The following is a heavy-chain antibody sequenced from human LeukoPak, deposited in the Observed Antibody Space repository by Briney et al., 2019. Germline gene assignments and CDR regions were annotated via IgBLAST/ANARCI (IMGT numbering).Heavy chain of an antibody. CDR1: GYSISSGYY. V-gene: IGHV4-38-2*02. D-gene: IGHD3-22*01. CDR3: ARALVYNYDSSGYHYYFDY. J-gene: IGHJ4*02. Sequence: PSETLSLTCTVSGYSISSGYYWGWIRQPPGKGLEWIGSIYHSGRTFYNPSLKSRVTISVDTSKNQFSLKLTSVTAADTAVYYCARALVYNYDSSGYHYYFDYWGQGTLVTVSS. CDR2: IYHSGRT.